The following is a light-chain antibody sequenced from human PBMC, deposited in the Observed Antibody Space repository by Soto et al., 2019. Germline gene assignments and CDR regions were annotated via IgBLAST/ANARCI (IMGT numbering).Light chain of an antibody. CDR3: QQYGSSSWT. V-gene: IGKV3-11*01. J-gene: IGKJ1*01. CDR2: DAS. Sequence: EIVLTQSPATLCLSPGERATLSCRASQSVSSYLAWYQQKPGQAPRLLIYDASNRATGIPARFSGSGSGTDFTLTISRLEPEDFAVYYCQQYGSSSWTFGQGTKVDI. CDR1: QSVSSY.